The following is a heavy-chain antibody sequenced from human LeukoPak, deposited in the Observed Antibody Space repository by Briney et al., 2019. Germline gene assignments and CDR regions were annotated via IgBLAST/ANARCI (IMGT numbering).Heavy chain of an antibody. CDR3: ARDGYYYGSGSYFYYYYYGMDV. D-gene: IGHD3-10*01. V-gene: IGHV3-30-3*01. CDR1: GFTFSSYA. J-gene: IGHJ6*02. CDR2: ISYDGSNK. Sequence: GGSLRLSCAASGFTFSSYAMHWVRQAPGKGLGWVAVISYDGSNKYYADSVKGRFTISRDNSKNTLYLQMNSLRAEDTAVYYCARDGYYYGSGSYFYYYYYGMDVWGQGTTVTVSS.